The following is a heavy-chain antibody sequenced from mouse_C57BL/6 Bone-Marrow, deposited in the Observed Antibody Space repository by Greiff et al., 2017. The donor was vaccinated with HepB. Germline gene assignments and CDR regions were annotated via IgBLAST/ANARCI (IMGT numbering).Heavy chain of an antibody. V-gene: IGHV1-55*01. J-gene: IGHJ2*01. D-gene: IGHD1-1*01. Sequence: QVQLQQPGAELVKPGASVKMSCKASGYTFTSYWITWVKQRPGQGLEWIGDIYPGSGSTNYNEKFKSKATLTVDKSSSTAYMQLSSLTSEDSAVYYGARAYYYGDYFDYWGQGTTLTVSS. CDR2: IYPGSGST. CDR1: GYTFTSYW. CDR3: ARAYYYGDYFDY.